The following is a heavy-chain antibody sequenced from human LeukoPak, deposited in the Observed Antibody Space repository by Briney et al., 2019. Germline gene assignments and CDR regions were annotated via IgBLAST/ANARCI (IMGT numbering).Heavy chain of an antibody. D-gene: IGHD6-6*01. V-gene: IGHV3-30-3*01. CDR3: ARDVMSIATQEGSY. CDR2: ISYDGSNK. CDR1: GFTFSSYA. Sequence: GGSLRLSCAASGFTFSSYAMHWVRQAPGKGLEWVAVISYDGSNKYYADSVKGRFTISRDNSKNTLYLLMNSLRAEDTAVYYCARDVMSIATQEGSYWGQGTLVAVSS. J-gene: IGHJ4*02.